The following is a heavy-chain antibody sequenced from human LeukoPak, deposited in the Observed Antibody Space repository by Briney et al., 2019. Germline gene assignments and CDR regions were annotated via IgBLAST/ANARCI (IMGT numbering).Heavy chain of an antibody. CDR3: AKFGYYDSSGYRNPFDY. Sequence: GGSLRLSCAASGFTFSSYGMHWVRQAPGKGLEWVAVISYDGSNKYYADSVKGRFTISRDNSKNTLYLQMNSLRAEDTAVYYRAKFGYYDSSGYRNPFDYWGQGTLVTVSS. CDR2: ISYDGSNK. V-gene: IGHV3-30*18. D-gene: IGHD3-22*01. CDR1: GFTFSSYG. J-gene: IGHJ4*02.